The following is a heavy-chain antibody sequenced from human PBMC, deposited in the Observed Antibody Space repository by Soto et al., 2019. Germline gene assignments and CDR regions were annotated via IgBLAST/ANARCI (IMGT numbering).Heavy chain of an antibody. Sequence: PGESLKISCKGSGYSFTSYWISWVRQMPGKGLEWMGRIDPSDSYTNYSPSFQGHVTISADKSISTAYLQWSSLKASDTAMYYCARRDYYGSGSYYVKAPYYYGMDFWGQGTTVTVSS. D-gene: IGHD3-10*01. CDR2: IDPSDSYT. V-gene: IGHV5-10-1*01. J-gene: IGHJ6*02. CDR1: GYSFTSYW. CDR3: ARRDYYGSGSYYVKAPYYYGMDF.